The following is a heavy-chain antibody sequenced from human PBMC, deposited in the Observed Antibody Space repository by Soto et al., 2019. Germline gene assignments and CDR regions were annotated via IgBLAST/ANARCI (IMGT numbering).Heavy chain of an antibody. CDR3: ARAPHISPWDHYGMDV. CDR1: GFSFTGYY. J-gene: IGHJ6*02. Sequence: ASVDVSRKAFGFSFTGYYMHWVGQAPGQGLEWRGWINPNSGGTNYAQKFQGWVTMTRDTSISTAYMELSRLRSDDTAVYYCARAPHISPWDHYGMDVWGQGTTVTVSS. V-gene: IGHV1-2*04. CDR2: INPNSGGT. D-gene: IGHD1-26*01.